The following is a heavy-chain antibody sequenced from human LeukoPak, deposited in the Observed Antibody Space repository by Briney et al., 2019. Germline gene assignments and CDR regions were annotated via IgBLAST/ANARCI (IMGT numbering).Heavy chain of an antibody. CDR3: AKQTRYDSPAGGRGFDY. V-gene: IGHV3-23*01. CDR2: ISGSGSIT. D-gene: IGHD3-22*01. Sequence: PGGSLRPSCEASGFTFSTYAMSWVRQAPGKGLEWVSGISGSGSITYYADSVKGRFTISRDNSKSTLFLEMSSPRAEDTAVYYCAKQTRYDSPAGGRGFDYWGQGTLVTVSS. J-gene: IGHJ4*02. CDR1: GFTFSTYA.